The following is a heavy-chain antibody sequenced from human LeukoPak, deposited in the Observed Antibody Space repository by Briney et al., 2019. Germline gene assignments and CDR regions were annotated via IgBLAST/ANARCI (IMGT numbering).Heavy chain of an antibody. Sequence: PSETLSLTCTVSGGSISSSSYYSGWIRQPPGKGLEWIVSIYYSGSTYYNPSFKSRVTISVDTSKNQFSLKVSSVTAADTAVYSCARHGSVAAEYWGQGTLVTVSS. D-gene: IGHD6-19*01. CDR2: IYYSGST. J-gene: IGHJ4*02. V-gene: IGHV4-39*01. CDR1: GGSISSSSYY. CDR3: ARHGSVAAEY.